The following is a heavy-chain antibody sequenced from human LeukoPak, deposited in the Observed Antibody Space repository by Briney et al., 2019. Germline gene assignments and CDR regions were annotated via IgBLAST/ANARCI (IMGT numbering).Heavy chain of an antibody. J-gene: IGHJ4*02. CDR3: ARCIKDYYDSSGYYYAINCFDY. CDR1: GYTFTGYY. CDR2: INPNSGGT. Sequence: ASVKVSCKASGYTFTGYYMHWVRQAPGQGLEWMGWINPNSGGTNYAQKFQGRVTMTRDTSISTAYMELSRLRSDDTAVYYCARCIKDYYDSSGYYYAINCFDYWGQGTLVTVSS. D-gene: IGHD3-22*01. V-gene: IGHV1-2*02.